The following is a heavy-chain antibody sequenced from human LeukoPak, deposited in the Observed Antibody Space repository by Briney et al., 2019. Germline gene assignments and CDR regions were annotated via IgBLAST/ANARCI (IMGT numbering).Heavy chain of an antibody. CDR1: GFTFSSYA. Sequence: PGGSLRLSCAASGFTFSSYAMSWVRQAPGKGLEWVSSISSSSSYIYYADSVKGRFTISRDNAKNSLYLQMNSLRAEDTAVYYCARLPSYYYDSSGPDIWGQGTMVTVSS. CDR2: ISSSSSYI. J-gene: IGHJ3*02. V-gene: IGHV3-21*01. D-gene: IGHD3-22*01. CDR3: ARLPSYYYDSSGPDI.